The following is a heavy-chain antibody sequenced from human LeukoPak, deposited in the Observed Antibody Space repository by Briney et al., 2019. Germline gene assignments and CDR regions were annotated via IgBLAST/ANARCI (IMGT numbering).Heavy chain of an antibody. D-gene: IGHD6-19*01. CDR1: GFTFSSYA. J-gene: IGHJ4*02. CDR3: ARARDLYSSGWNFDY. V-gene: IGHV3-30*01. Sequence: QAGGSPRLSCAASGFTFSSYAMHWVRQAPGKGLEWVAVISYDGSNKYYADSVKGRFTISRDNSKNTLYLQMNSLRAEDTAVYYCARARDLYSSGWNFDYWGQGTLVTVSS. CDR2: ISYDGSNK.